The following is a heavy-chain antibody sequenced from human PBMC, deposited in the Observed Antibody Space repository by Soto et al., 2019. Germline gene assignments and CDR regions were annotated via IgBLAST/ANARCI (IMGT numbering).Heavy chain of an antibody. D-gene: IGHD2-21*02. CDR2: ISYDGSNK. V-gene: IGHV3-30-3*01. Sequence: QVQLVESGGGVVQPGRSLRLSCAASGFTFSSYAMHWVRQAPGKGLEWVAVISYDGSNKYYADSVKGRLTISRDNSKNTLYLQMNSLRAEDTAVYYCASPTLAYCGGDCYSVVSTGFDYWGQGTLVTVSS. CDR1: GFTFSSYA. CDR3: ASPTLAYCGGDCYSVVSTGFDY. J-gene: IGHJ4*02.